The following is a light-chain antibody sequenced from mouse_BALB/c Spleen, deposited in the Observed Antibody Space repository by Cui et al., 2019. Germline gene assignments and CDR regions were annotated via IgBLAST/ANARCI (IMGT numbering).Light chain of an antibody. V-gene: IGKV4-74*01. CDR1: SSVSSSY. CDR3: HQYHRSPYT. CDR2: STS. J-gene: IGKJ2*01. Sequence: QIVLTQSPAIMSVSLGERVTMTCTASSSVSSSYLHWYQQKPGSSPKLWIYSTSNLASGVPARFSGSGSGTSYSLTISSMEAEDAATYYCHQYHRSPYTFGGGTKLEIK.